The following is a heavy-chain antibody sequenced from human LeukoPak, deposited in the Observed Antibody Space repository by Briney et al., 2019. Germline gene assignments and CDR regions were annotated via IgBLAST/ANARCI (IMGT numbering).Heavy chain of an antibody. V-gene: IGHV4-59*01. J-gene: IGHJ4*02. D-gene: IGHD3-22*01. CDR3: AGVYYDSSGYMGFGDY. CDR1: GGSISSYY. Sequence: SETLSLTCTVSGGSISSYYWSWIRQPPCKGLEWIGYIYYSGSTNYYPYLKSRVTIPVETTKTQFSLKLSCVTAADTAVYYCAGVYYDSSGYMGFGDYWGQGTLVTVSS. CDR2: IYYSGST.